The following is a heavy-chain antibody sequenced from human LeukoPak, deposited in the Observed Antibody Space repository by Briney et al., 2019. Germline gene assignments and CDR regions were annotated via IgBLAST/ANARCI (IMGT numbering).Heavy chain of an antibody. D-gene: IGHD3-10*01. J-gene: IGHJ6*02. CDR1: GGSISSSSYY. Sequence: SETLSLTCTVSGGSISSSSYYWGWIRQPPGKGLEWIGSIYYSGSTYYNPSLKSRVTISVDTSKNQFSLKLSSVTAADTAVYYCATLPDFYGSPPIDYYYGMDVWGQGTTVTVSS. CDR3: ATLPDFYGSPPIDYYYGMDV. V-gene: IGHV4-39*07. CDR2: IYYSGST.